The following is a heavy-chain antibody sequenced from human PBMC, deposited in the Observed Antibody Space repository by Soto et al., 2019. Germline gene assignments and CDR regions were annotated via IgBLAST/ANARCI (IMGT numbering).Heavy chain of an antibody. CDR1: GFIFGDYT. CDR3: TTRASHYYDSSGYYGPFDY. V-gene: IGHV3-49*05. CDR2: IRTKGNGGTP. D-gene: IGHD3-22*01. Sequence: NPGGSLRLSCTASGFIFGDYTMSWFRQAPGKGLEWVGFIRTKGNGGTPEYAASVKGRFSISRDDSKSIAYLQMNSLKTEDTAVYYCTTRASHYYDSSGYYGPFDYWGQGTLVTVSS. J-gene: IGHJ4*02.